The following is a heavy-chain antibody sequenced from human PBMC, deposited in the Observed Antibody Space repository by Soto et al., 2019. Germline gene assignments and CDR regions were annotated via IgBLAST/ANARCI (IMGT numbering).Heavy chain of an antibody. CDR2: ISGGGDRT. V-gene: IGHV3-23*01. CDR3: AKALLPGYYTEFGY. Sequence: EVQLLESGGDLVQPGGSLRLACAASGFTFSDYAMSWVRQAPGKGLEWVSAISGGGDRTYYADSVKGRFTISRDNYNNMLYLQMTSLRAEDTALYYCAKALLPGYYTEFGYWGPGTLVTVSS. J-gene: IGHJ4*02. D-gene: IGHD3-9*01. CDR1: GFTFSDYA.